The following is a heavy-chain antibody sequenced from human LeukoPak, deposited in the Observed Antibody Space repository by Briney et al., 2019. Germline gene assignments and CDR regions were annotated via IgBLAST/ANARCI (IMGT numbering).Heavy chain of an antibody. J-gene: IGHJ6*02. V-gene: IGHV3-21*01. D-gene: IGHD4-17*01. CDR2: ISSSSSYI. Sequence: GGSLRLSCAASGFTFSSYSMNWVRQAPGKGLEWVSTISSSSSYIYYADSVKGRFTISRDNAKNSLYLQMNSLRAEDTAVYYCARDGPYDYGDQIGIMDVWGQGTTVTVSS. CDR1: GFTFSSYS. CDR3: ARDGPYDYGDQIGIMDV.